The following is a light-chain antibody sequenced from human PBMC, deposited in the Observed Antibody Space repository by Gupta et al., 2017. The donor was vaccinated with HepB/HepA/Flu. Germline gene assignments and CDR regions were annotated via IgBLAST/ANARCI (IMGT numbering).Light chain of an antibody. J-gene: IGLJ1*01. V-gene: IGLV2-11*01. Sequence: DQQHPGKAPKLMIYDVSKRPSGVPDRFSGSKSGNTASLTIPGLQAEAEADYYCCSYAGSYTLVFGTGTKVTVL. CDR2: DVS. CDR3: CSYAGSYTLV.